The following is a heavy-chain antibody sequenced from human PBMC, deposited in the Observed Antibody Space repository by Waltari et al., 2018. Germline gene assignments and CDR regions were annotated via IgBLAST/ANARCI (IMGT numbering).Heavy chain of an antibody. CDR2: INHSGST. CDR1: GGSFSGYY. CDR3: ARGLRYCSGGSCYSGAFDI. D-gene: IGHD2-15*01. Sequence: QVQLQQWGAGLLKPSETLSLTCAVYGGSFSGYYWSWIRQPPGKGLEWIGEINHSGSTNSNPSLKSRVTISVDTSKNQFSLKLSSVTAADTAVYYCARGLRYCSGGSCYSGAFDIWGQGTMVTVSS. V-gene: IGHV4-34*01. J-gene: IGHJ3*02.